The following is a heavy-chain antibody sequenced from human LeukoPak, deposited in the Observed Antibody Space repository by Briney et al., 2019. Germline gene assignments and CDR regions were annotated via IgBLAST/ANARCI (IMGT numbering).Heavy chain of an antibody. CDR3: ARVGSVAAAGTPDY. Sequence: PGGSLRLSCAASGFTFGDYYMSWIRQAPGKGLEWVSYISSSSYTNYADSVKGRFTISRDNAKNSLYLQMNSLRAEDTAVYYCARVGSVAAAGTPDYWGQGTLVTVSS. V-gene: IGHV3-11*06. CDR1: GFTFGDYY. D-gene: IGHD6-13*01. J-gene: IGHJ4*02. CDR2: ISSSSYT.